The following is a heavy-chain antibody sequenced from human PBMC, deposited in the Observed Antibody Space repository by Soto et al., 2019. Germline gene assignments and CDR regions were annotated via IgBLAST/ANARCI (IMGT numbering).Heavy chain of an antibody. CDR2: IIPLYRTP. CDR3: ATPSKESPGRFDASDV. D-gene: IGHD4-4*01. V-gene: IGHV1-69*01. CDR1: GGSFSNFA. Sequence: QVQLVHSGPEVKTPGSSVKVSCKSSGGSFSNFAFNWVRLAPGQGLKWMGAIIPLYRTPNYAPAFQGRATITADEVTFTTYLELRSLRPDDAAVYFCATPSKESPGRFDASDVWGLGTLVSVSS. J-gene: IGHJ3*01.